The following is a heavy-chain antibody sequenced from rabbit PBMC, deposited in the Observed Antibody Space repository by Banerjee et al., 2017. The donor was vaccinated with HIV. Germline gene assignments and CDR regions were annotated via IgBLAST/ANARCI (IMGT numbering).Heavy chain of an antibody. Sequence: QSLEESGGGLVQPEGSLTLTCTGSGISFGISDYMCWVRQAPGKGLEWIACIDAGSSGFTYHASWAKGRFTISKTSSTTVTLQMTSLTAADTATYFCARDGTGGSYFALWGQGTLVTVS. CDR1: GISFGISDY. V-gene: IGHV1S40*01. CDR2: IDAGSSGFT. D-gene: IGHD8-1*01. CDR3: ARDGTGGSYFAL. J-gene: IGHJ3*01.